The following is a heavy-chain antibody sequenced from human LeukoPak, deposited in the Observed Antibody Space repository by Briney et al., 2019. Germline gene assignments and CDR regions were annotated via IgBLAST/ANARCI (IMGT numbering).Heavy chain of an antibody. CDR3: ARDDRAYGSGRRGYFDY. CDR2: ISYDGSNK. J-gene: IGHJ4*02. V-gene: IGHV3-30*04. CDR1: GFTFSSYA. Sequence: GGSLRLSCAASGFTFSSYAMHWVRQAPGKGLEWVAVISYDGSNKYYADSVKGRFTISRDNSKNTLYLQMNSLRAEDTAVYYCARDDRAYGSGRRGYFDYWGQGTLVTVSS. D-gene: IGHD3-10*01.